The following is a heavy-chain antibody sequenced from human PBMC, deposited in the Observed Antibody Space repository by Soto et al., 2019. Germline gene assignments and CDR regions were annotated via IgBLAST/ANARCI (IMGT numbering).Heavy chain of an antibody. Sequence: SETLSLTCAVSGGSISSGGYSWSWIRQPPGKGLEWIGYIYHSGSTNYNPSLKSRVTISVDTSKNQFSLKLSSVTAADTAVYYCARRYSSSSDYWGQGTLVTVSS. CDR2: IYHSGST. D-gene: IGHD6-13*01. CDR3: ARRYSSSSDY. CDR1: GGSISSGGYS. J-gene: IGHJ4*02. V-gene: IGHV4-30-2*01.